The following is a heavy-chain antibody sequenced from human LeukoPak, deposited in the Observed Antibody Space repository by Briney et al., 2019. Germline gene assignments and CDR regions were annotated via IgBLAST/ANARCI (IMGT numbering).Heavy chain of an antibody. J-gene: IGHJ3*02. CDR3: AGNGYSYGNDAFDI. CDR1: GYTFTGYY. D-gene: IGHD5-18*01. V-gene: IGHV1-2*06. Sequence: ASVKVSCKASGYTFTGYYMHWVRQAPGQGLEWMGRINPNGGGTNYAQKFQGRVTMTRDTSISTAYMELSRLRSDDTAVYYCAGNGYSYGNDAFDIWGQGTMVTVSS. CDR2: INPNGGGT.